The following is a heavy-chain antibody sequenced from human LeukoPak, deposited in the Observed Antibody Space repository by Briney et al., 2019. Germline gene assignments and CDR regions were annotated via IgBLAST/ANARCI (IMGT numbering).Heavy chain of an antibody. CDR1: GFTFSDYY. CDR3: ASGEYVWGSYRYAY. V-gene: IGHV3-11*01. D-gene: IGHD3-16*02. Sequence: PGGSLRLSCAGSGFTFSDYYMSWIRQAPGKGLEWVSYISSCGSPIYYADSVKGRFTISRDNARNSLYLQMNRLRAEDTAVYYCASGEYVWGSYRYAYWGQGTLVTVSS. J-gene: IGHJ4*02. CDR2: ISSCGSPI.